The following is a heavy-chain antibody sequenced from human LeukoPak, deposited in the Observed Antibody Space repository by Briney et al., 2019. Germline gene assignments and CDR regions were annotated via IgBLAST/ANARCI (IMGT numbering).Heavy chain of an antibody. CDR2: INPNNGGT. Sequence: ASVKVSCKASGYTFTDYYIHWVRQAPGQGLEWMGWINPNNGGTNYAQKLQGRVTMTRDTSISTAYMELSRLRSDDTAVYYCARGGRLWFGELDEDFDYWGQGTLVTVSS. CDR3: ARGGRLWFGELDEDFDY. CDR1: GYTFTDYY. V-gene: IGHV1-2*02. J-gene: IGHJ4*02. D-gene: IGHD3-10*01.